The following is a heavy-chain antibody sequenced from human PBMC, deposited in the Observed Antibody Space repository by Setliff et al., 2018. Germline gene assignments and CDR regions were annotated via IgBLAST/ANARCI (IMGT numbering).Heavy chain of an antibody. V-gene: IGHV4-31*03. CDR3: ARDRLLVGARYAMDV. J-gene: IGHJ6*03. Sequence: SETLSLTCTVSGGSISSGGYYWSWIRQHPGKGLEWIGYIYYSGSTYYNPSPKSRVTISVDTSKNQFSLKLSSVTAADTAVYYCARDRLLVGARYAMDVWGKGTTVTVSS. D-gene: IGHD1-26*01. CDR2: IYYSGST. CDR1: GGSISSGGYY.